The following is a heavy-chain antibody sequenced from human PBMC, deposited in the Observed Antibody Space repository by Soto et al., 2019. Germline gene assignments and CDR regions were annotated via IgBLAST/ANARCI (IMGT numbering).Heavy chain of an antibody. J-gene: IGHJ6*02. V-gene: IGHV3-21*04. D-gene: IGHD2-21*02. Sequence: GGSLRLSCAASGFNFITYSLSWVRQAPGKGLEWVASISSSAVYIDYADSVKCRFTISRDNAQNSLFLQMDRLRPEDTALYYCAKGLPVFYYGVDVWGQGTTVTVSS. CDR1: GFNFITYS. CDR2: ISSSAVYI. CDR3: AKGLPVFYYGVDV.